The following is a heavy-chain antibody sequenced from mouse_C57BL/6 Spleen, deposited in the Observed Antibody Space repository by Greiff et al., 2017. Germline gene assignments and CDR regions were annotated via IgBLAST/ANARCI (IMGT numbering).Heavy chain of an antibody. Sequence: ESGPGLVKPSQSLSLTCSVTGYSITSGYYWNWIRQFPGNKLEWMGYISYDGSNNYNPSLKNRISITRDTSKNQFFLKLNSVTTEDTATYYCARGGEAWLAYWGQGTLVTVSA. V-gene: IGHV3-6*01. CDR2: ISYDGSN. CDR1: GYSITSGYY. CDR3: ARGGEAWLAY. J-gene: IGHJ3*01.